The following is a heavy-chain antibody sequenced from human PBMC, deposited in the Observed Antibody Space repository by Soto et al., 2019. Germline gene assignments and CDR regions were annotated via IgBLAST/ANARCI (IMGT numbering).Heavy chain of an antibody. CDR2: INTDNGNT. J-gene: IGHJ4*02. CDR1: GYTFTSYA. CDR3: ARAPSGYYFDN. D-gene: IGHD3-10*01. Sequence: ASVKVSCKASGYTFTSYAMHWVRQAPGQRLECMGWINTDNGNTKYSQKFQGRVTITRDTSASTAYMELSSLTSEDTAVYFCARAPSGYYFDNWGQGTLVTVSS. V-gene: IGHV1-3*04.